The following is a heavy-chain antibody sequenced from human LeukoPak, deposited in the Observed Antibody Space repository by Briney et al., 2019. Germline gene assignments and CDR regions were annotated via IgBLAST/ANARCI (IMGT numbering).Heavy chain of an antibody. D-gene: IGHD2-15*01. Sequence: PGGSLRLSCAASGFTFSDYYMSWIRQAPGKGLEWVSYISSSGSTIYYADSVKGRFTISRDNAKNSLYLQMNGLRAEDTAVYYCATGPCSGGSCYTDYWGQGTLVTVSS. CDR3: ATGPCSGGSCYTDY. J-gene: IGHJ4*02. CDR1: GFTFSDYY. V-gene: IGHV3-11*01. CDR2: ISSSGSTI.